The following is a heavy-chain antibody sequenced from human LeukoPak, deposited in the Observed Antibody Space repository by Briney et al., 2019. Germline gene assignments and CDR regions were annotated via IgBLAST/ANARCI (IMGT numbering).Heavy chain of an antibody. CDR2: IKGDGSEK. Sequence: PGGSLRLSCAASGFTFENYWMTGVRQAPGKGLEWVATIKGDGSEKFHVDSVKGRITISRDNANNSLSLQMNSLRVEDTAVYYCARDRSYYGDAFDVWGQGTKVTVSS. D-gene: IGHD1-26*01. J-gene: IGHJ3*01. CDR3: ARDRSYYGDAFDV. V-gene: IGHV3-7*01. CDR1: GFTFENYW.